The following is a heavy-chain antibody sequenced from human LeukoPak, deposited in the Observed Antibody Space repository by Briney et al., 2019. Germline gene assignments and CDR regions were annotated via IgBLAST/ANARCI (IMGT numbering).Heavy chain of an antibody. CDR1: GGSFSGYY. V-gene: IGHV4-34*01. D-gene: IGHD6-13*01. J-gene: IGHJ4*02. CDR3: ARKSIVSSGRKPYDY. CDR2: INHSGRT. Sequence: PSETLSLTCAVYGGSFSGYYWSWIRQPPGKGLEWIGEINHSGRTNANSSLKSRVTISVDMSKNQFSLRLNSVTAADTAVYYCARKSIVSSGRKPYDYWDQGALVTVSS.